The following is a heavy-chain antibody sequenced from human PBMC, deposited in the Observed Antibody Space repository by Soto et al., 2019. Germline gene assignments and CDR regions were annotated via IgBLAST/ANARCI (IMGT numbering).Heavy chain of an antibody. Sequence: QMHLLQSGAEVKKPGSSLKVSCKVSGGAFTNYSLNWVRHTPGQGIEWLGGIIPLHNTSNYSLKFVGRVSVTADISSSTVYMHLSGLTSGDTATYYCATWSVWNPLYYHGMDVWGQGTKVTVSS. V-gene: IGHV1-69*06. J-gene: IGHJ6*02. CDR1: GGAFTNYS. D-gene: IGHD1-1*01. CDR3: ATWSVWNPLYYHGMDV. CDR2: IIPLHNTS.